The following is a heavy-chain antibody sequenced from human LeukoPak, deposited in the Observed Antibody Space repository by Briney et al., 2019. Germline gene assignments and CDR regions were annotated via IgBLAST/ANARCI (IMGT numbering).Heavy chain of an antibody. CDR2: IIPIFGTA. V-gene: IGHV1-69*13. J-gene: IGHJ4*02. CDR1: GGTFSSYA. CDR3: ATRARAPLYYFDY. Sequence: GASVKVSCKASGGTFSSYAISWVRQAPGQGLEWMGGIIPIFGTANYAQKFQGRVTITADESTSTAYMELSSLRSEDTAVYYCATRARAPLYYFDYWGQGTLVTVSS.